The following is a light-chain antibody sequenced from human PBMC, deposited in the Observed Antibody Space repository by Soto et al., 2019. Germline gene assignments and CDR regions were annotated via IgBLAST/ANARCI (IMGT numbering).Light chain of an antibody. CDR2: KVS. J-gene: IGKJ1*01. CDR1: QSLIHSDGDTY. Sequence: DVVMTQSPLSLPVTLGQPASISCRSSQSLIHSDGDTYLNWFQQRPGQSPRRLIYKVSDRDSGAPKQFRDSRSGNDFTMKIRRVEDEDVEIYYCMKGTHWPWTFGQGTEVEI. CDR3: MKGTHWPWT. V-gene: IGKV2-30*02.